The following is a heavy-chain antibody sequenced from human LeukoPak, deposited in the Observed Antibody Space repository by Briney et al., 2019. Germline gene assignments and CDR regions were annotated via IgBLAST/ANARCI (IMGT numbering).Heavy chain of an antibody. CDR2: IYYSGST. V-gene: IGHV4-59*12. CDR1: GGSISSYY. Sequence: PSETLSLTCTVSGGSISSYYWSWIRQPPGKGLEWIGYIYYSGSTNYNPSLKSRVTMSVDTSKNQFSLKLSSVTAADTAVYYCARGVYGSGSYGYWGQGTLVTVSS. J-gene: IGHJ4*02. CDR3: ARGVYGSGSYGY. D-gene: IGHD3-10*01.